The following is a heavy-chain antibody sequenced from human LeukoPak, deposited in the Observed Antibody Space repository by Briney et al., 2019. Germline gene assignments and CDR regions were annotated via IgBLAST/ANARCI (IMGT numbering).Heavy chain of an antibody. V-gene: IGHV4-59*01. CDR2: FSNSGST. CDR1: GGSISNYY. Sequence: SETLSLTCTVSGGSISNYYWSWIRQPPGKGLEWIGYFSNSGSTDYNPSLKSRVTISVDTSKNQFSLKLSSVTAANTAVYYCARGYYNILTGYYVDYWGQGTLVTVSS. J-gene: IGHJ4*02. D-gene: IGHD3-9*01. CDR3: ARGYYNILTGYYVDY.